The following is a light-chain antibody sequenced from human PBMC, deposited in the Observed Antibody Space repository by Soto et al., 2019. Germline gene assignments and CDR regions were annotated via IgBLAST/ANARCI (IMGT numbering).Light chain of an antibody. J-gene: IGKJ2*01. CDR1: QSVSSSY. CDR3: QQYGSSPPTYT. Sequence: EIVLTQSPGTLSLSPGERATLSCRASQSVSSSYLAWYQQKPGQAPMLLIYGASSRATGIPDRFSGSGSGTDFTLTISRLEPEDYEVYYCQQYGSSPPTYTFGQGTKLEIK. CDR2: GAS. V-gene: IGKV3-20*01.